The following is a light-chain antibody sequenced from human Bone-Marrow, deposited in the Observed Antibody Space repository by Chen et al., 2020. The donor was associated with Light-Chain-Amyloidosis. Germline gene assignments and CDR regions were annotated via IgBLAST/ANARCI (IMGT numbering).Light chain of an antibody. Sequence: QSALTQPPSVSGSPGQSVTIPCTGTSSDVGRYDRVSWYQQSPGTAPKVIIFEVNNRPSGVPDRFSGSKSGNAASLTISGLQAEDEGDYYCSSYTSISTLIFGGGTKLTVL. J-gene: IGLJ2*01. CDR3: SSYTSISTLI. V-gene: IGLV2-18*02. CDR2: EVN. CDR1: SSDVGRYDR.